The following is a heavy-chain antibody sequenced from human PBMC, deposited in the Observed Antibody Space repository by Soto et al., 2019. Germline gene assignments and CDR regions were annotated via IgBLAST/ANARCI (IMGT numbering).Heavy chain of an antibody. J-gene: IGHJ6*01. D-gene: IGHD3-10*01. CDR2: ILNDGSNR. CDR1: GFTFSNYG. Sequence: QVQLVESGGGVVQPGRSLRLSCAASGFTFSNYGMHWVRQAPGKGLEWVAVILNDGSNRYHADSVKDRFTISRENSKNVLNMQTNILGAEHAAVQYSAREESYSGNSMDGWGQGTGVTVSP. V-gene: IGHV3-33*08. CDR3: AREESYSGNSMDG.